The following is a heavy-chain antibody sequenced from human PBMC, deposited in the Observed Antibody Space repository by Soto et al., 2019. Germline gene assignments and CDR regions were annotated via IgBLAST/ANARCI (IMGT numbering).Heavy chain of an antibody. CDR3: AIKNHYGENSGVFDS. D-gene: IGHD4-17*01. V-gene: IGHV4-39*01. CDR2: IYYSGTA. Sequence: QLQLLESGPRLLKPSETLSLTCSVSGASISSSSYYWGWIRQPPGKGLEWIGSIYYSGTAYYSPSLKSRVTISRDTSKKQFSLRLNSVTASDTAVYYCAIKNHYGENSGVFDSWVQGTLVAVSS. J-gene: IGHJ4*02. CDR1: GASISSSSYY.